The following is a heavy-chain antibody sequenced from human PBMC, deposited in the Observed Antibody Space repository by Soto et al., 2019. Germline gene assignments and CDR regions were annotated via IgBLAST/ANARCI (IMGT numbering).Heavy chain of an antibody. J-gene: IGHJ6*02. CDR1: GFNFSRFW. D-gene: IGHD2-2*01. CDR3: ARDLSSCSSARCYSFYYGVDV. CDR2: INSDGSRT. V-gene: IGHV3-74*01. Sequence: GGSLRLSCTASGFNFSRFWTHWVRQVPGRGLVWVSHINSDGSRTSYADSVKGRFTISRDNAKNTLYLQTNSLRAEDTAVYYCARDLSSCSSARCYSFYYGVDVWGQGTTVTVSS.